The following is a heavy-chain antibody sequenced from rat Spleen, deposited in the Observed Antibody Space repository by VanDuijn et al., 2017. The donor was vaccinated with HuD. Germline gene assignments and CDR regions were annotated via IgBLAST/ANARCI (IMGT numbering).Heavy chain of an antibody. V-gene: IGHV5-22*01. J-gene: IGHJ2*01. CDR2: ISYEGSST. Sequence: EVQLVESGGGLVQPGRSMKLSCAASGFTFSDYYMAWVRQAPKKGLEWVASISYEGSSTYYGDSVKGRFTISRDNAKSTLYLQMDSLRSEDTANYSCEIHPTYDGFDGEWFACWGQGVMVTVSS. D-gene: IGHD1-9*01. CDR3: EIHPTYDGFDGEWFAC. CDR1: GFTFSDYY.